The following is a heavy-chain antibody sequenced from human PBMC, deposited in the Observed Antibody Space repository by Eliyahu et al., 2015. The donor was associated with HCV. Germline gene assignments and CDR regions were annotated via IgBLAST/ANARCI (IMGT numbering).Heavy chain of an antibody. D-gene: IGHD2-2*01. CDR3: TYGYCSRANCHPSAFDT. CDR1: GFSLNTTGVG. CDR2: IYGDDDK. Sequence: QITLKESGPTLVKPTQTLTLTCTFSGFSLNTTGVGVGWIRQPPGKALEWLALIYGDDDKRYSPSLKNSVTITKDTSKSQVFLTMTNMDPVDTATYYCTYGYCSRANCHPSAFDTWGQGTLVTVSS. J-gene: IGHJ3*02. V-gene: IGHV2-5*02.